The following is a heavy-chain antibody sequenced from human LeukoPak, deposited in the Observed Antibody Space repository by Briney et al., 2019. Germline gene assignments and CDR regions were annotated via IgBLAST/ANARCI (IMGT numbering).Heavy chain of an antibody. V-gene: IGHV1-69*06. J-gene: IGHJ4*02. CDR1: GGTFSSYA. Sequence: GASVKVSCKASGGTFSSYAISWVRQAPGQGLEWMGGIVPIFGTANYAQKFQGRVTITADKSTSTAYMELSSLRSEDTAVYYCASTLIEGCSGRQNPGDYWGQGTLVTVSS. D-gene: IGHD6-19*01. CDR3: ASTLIEGCSGRQNPGDY. CDR2: IVPIFGTA.